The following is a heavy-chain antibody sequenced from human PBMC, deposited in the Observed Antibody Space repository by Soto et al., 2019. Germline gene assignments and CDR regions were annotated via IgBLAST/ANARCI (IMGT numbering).Heavy chain of an antibody. D-gene: IGHD4-17*01. Sequence: EAQLLESGGGLVQRGGSLRLSCAASGFTFSVFAMSWVRQAPGKGLELVSTISGRGENTYYADSVKGRFTISRDNSKNTLNLQMNSLRGADTAVYYCAKDRGTGDYGVNAVELWGQGTMVTVSS. CDR2: ISGRGENT. CDR1: GFTFSVFA. V-gene: IGHV3-23*01. J-gene: IGHJ3*01. CDR3: AKDRGTGDYGVNAVEL.